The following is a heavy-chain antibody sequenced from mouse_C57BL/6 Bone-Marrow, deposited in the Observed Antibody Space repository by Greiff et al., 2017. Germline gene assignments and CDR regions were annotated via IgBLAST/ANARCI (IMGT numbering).Heavy chain of an antibody. CDR3: ARPFYGSSYNY. CDR1: GYTFTDYY. Sequence: EVQLQESGPVLVKPGASVKMSCKASGYTFTDYYMNWVKQSHGKSLEWIGVINPYNGGTSYNQKFKGKATLTVDKSSSTAYMELNSLTSEDSAVYYCARPFYGSSYNYWGQGTTLTVSS. V-gene: IGHV1-19*01. J-gene: IGHJ2*01. D-gene: IGHD1-1*01. CDR2: INPYNGGT.